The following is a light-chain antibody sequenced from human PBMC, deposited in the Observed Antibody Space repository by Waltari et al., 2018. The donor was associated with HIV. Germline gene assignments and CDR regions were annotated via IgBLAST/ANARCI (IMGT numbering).Light chain of an antibody. CDR1: SSNVGTYNL. Sequence: HSALTQPASVSGSPGQSITISCTGTSSNVGTYNLVSWYQQHPDQAPKLLIYEVKKLPSGLSDRFSVSKSGNTASLTVAGLQAEDEAIYYCCSYAGSDTLVFGGGTSLTIL. CDR2: EVK. J-gene: IGLJ3*02. CDR3: CSYAGSDTLV. V-gene: IGLV2-23*02.